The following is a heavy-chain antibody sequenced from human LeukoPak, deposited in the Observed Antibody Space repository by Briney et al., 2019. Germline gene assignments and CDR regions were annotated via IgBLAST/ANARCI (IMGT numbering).Heavy chain of an antibody. CDR2: IYYNGNT. D-gene: IGHD1-1*01. CDR3: ARPERNTYGLDV. V-gene: IGHV4-39*01. Sequence: PSETLSLTCTVSGGSISSRSYYWGWVRQPPGKGLEWIGNIYYNGNTYYSPSLKSRVTISVDTSKNQFSLKLSSVTAADTAVYYCARPERNTYGLDVWGQGTTVTVSS. J-gene: IGHJ6*02. CDR1: GGSISSRSYY.